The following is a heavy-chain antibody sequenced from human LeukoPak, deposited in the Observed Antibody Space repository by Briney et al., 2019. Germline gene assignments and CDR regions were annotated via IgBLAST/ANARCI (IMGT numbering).Heavy chain of an antibody. J-gene: IGHJ6*03. V-gene: IGHV1-69*13. Sequence: ASVKVSCKASGGTFSSYAISWVRQAPGQGLEWMGGIIPIFGTANYAQKFQGRVTITADESTSIAYMELSSLRSEDTAVYYCARLNYDFWSGVWEGYYMDVWGKGTTVTVSS. CDR1: GGTFSSYA. CDR2: IIPIFGTA. CDR3: ARLNYDFWSGVWEGYYMDV. D-gene: IGHD3-3*01.